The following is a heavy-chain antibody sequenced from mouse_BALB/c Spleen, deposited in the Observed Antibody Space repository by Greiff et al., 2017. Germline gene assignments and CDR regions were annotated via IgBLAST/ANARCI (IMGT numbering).Heavy chain of an antibody. CDR1: GFTFSSYA. CDR2: ISSGGSYT. D-gene: IGHD4-1*01. V-gene: IGHV5-9-1*01. CDR3: ATGTAYYAMDY. J-gene: IGHJ4*01. Sequence: EVKLVESGGGLVKPGGSLKLSCAASGFTFSSYAMPWVRQTPEKRLEWVATISSGGSYTYYPDSVKGRFTISRDNAKNTLYLQMSSLRSEDTAMYYCATGTAYYAMDYWGQGTSVTVSS.